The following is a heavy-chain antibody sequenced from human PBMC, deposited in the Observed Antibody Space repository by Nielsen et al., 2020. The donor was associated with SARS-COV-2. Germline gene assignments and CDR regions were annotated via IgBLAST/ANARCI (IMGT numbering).Heavy chain of an antibody. CDR1: GYTFTNNY. Sequence: ASVKVSCKASGYTFTNNYMHWVRQAPGQGLEWMGLINPTNGGTTYAQKFLGTVTMTRDTSTSTVYMELSSLRSDDTAVYYCARDTSGTYRRVDYCGQGTLLTVSS. V-gene: IGHV1-46*01. J-gene: IGHJ4*02. CDR3: ARDTSGTYRRVDY. CDR2: INPTNGGT. D-gene: IGHD1-26*01.